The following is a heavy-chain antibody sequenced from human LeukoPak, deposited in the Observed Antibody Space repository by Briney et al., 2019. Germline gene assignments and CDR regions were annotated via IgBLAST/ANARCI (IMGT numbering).Heavy chain of an antibody. CDR2: IYPGDSDT. D-gene: IGHD4-11*01. CDR1: GYSFPNYW. J-gene: IGHJ3*02. V-gene: IGHV5-51*01. Sequence: GESLKISCKGSGYSFPNYWIGWVRQLPGKGLEWMGIIYPGDSDTRYGPSFQGQVTISADKSINTAYLQWTSLKASDTAMYYCARQLTTLRGFDIWGQGTMVTASS. CDR3: ARQLTTLRGFDI.